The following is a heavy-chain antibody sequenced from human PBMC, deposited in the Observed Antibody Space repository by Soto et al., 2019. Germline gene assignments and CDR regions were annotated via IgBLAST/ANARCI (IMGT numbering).Heavy chain of an antibody. CDR2: IYYSGST. Sequence: QVQLQESGPGLVKPSETLSLTCTVSGGSISSYYWSWIRQPPGKGLEWIGYIYYSGSTNYNPSLKSRVTIALAPAKMQYSLKLRSVTAADTALYYCASRYGGALDYWGPGTLVTVSS. V-gene: IGHV4-59*08. D-gene: IGHD4-17*01. CDR1: GGSISSYY. J-gene: IGHJ4*02. CDR3: ASRYGGALDY.